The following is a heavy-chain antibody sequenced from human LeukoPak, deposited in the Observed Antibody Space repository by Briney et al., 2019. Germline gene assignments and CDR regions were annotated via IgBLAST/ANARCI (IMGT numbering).Heavy chain of an antibody. CDR2: ISSSSSYI. V-gene: IGHV3-21*01. Sequence: PGGSLRLSCAASGFTFSSYSMNWVRQAPGKGLEWVSSISSSSSYIYYADSVKGRFTISRDNAKNSLYLQMNSLRAEDTAVYYCAREAGYYYDSSGYRPFDYWGQGTLVTVSS. CDR1: GFTFSSYS. CDR3: AREAGYYYDSSGYRPFDY. J-gene: IGHJ4*02. D-gene: IGHD3-22*01.